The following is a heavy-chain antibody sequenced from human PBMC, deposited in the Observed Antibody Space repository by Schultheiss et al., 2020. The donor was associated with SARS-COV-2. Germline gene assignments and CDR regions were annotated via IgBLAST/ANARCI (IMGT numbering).Heavy chain of an antibody. J-gene: IGHJ6*02. CDR3: ARTRPGVYERYYYYYGMDV. CDR1: GFSLSTSGVG. CDR2: IYWNDDK. D-gene: IGHD3-3*01. Sequence: SGPTLVKPTQTLTLTCTFSGFSLSTSGVGVGWIRQPPGKALEWLALIYWNDDKRYSPSLKSRLTITKDTSKNQVVLTMTNMDPVDTATYYCARTRPGVYERYYYYYGMDVWGQGTTVTVSS. V-gene: IGHV2-5*01.